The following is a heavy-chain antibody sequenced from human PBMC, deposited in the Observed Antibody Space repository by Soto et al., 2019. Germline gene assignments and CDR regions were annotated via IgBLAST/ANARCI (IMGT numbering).Heavy chain of an antibody. D-gene: IGHD2-15*01. CDR2: ISGSGGST. CDR3: AKDRAWHIVVVVAARVFHCYGMDV. J-gene: IGHJ6*02. Sequence: PGGSLRLSCAASGFTFSSYAMSWVRQAPGKGLEWVSGISGSGGSTYYAESVKGRFTISRDNSKNTLYLQMNSLRAEDTAVYYCAKDRAWHIVVVVAARVFHCYGMDVWCQGTTVIASS. CDR1: GFTFSSYA. V-gene: IGHV3-23*01.